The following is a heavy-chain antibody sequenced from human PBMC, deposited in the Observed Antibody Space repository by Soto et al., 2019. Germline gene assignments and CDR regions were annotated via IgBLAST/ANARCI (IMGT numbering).Heavy chain of an antibody. V-gene: IGHV4-31*03. CDR2: IFYSGST. J-gene: IGHJ6*03. Sequence: PSETLSLTCTVSGGSISSGGYYWSWIRQHPGKGLEWIGYIFYSGSTYYNPSLKSRVTMSVDMSKNQFSLKLSSVTAADTAVYYCARPSVSYYYMDVWGKGTTVTVS. CDR3: ARPSVSYYYMDV. CDR1: GGSISSGGYY.